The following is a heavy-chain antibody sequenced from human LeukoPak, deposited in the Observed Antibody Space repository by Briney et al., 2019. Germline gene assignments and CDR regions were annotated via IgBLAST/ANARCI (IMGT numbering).Heavy chain of an antibody. Sequence: GGSLRLSCAASGLTFSSYGMHWVRQAPGKGLEWVAVISYDGSNKYYADSVKGRFTISRDNSKNTLYLQMNSLRAEDTAVYYCAKDGNYYDSSGYDYWGQGTLVTVSS. V-gene: IGHV3-30*18. D-gene: IGHD3-22*01. CDR3: AKDGNYYDSSGYDY. CDR1: GLTFSSYG. J-gene: IGHJ4*02. CDR2: ISYDGSNK.